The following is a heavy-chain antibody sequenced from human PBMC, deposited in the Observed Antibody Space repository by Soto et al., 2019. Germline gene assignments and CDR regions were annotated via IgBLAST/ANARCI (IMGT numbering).Heavy chain of an antibody. J-gene: IGHJ6*02. CDR3: ARDDVVVVAATLNYYYSMDV. V-gene: IGHV1-18*01. Sequence: GASVKVSCKASGYTFTSYGISWVRQAPGQGLEWMGWISAYNGNTNYAQKLQGRVTMTTDTSTSTAYMELRSLRSDDTAVYYCARDDVVVVAATLNYYYSMDVWGQGTTVTVSS. CDR2: ISAYNGNT. CDR1: GYTFTSYG. D-gene: IGHD2-15*01.